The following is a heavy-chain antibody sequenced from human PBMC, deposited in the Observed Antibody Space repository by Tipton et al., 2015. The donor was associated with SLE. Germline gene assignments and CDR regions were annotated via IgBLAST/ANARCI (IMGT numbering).Heavy chain of an antibody. CDR1: GFTFTDYP. V-gene: IGHV1-3*01. J-gene: IGHJ5*02. D-gene: IGHD5-24*01. CDR3: ARDLRWLPET. Sequence: QVQLVQSGAEVKKPGASVRVSCTASGFTFTDYPIHWVRQDPGQRFEWMGSINFGSGNRLYSQRLQGRVSFTTDTSASTVYMELSSLRSEDTGVYYCARDLRWLPETWGQGTLVTVSA. CDR2: INFGSGNR.